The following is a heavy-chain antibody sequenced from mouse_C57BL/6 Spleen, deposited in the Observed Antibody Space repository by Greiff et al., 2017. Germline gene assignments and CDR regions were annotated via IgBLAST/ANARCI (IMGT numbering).Heavy chain of an antibody. Sequence: QVQLKQSGTELVKPGASVKLSCKASGYTFTSYWMHWVKQRPGQGLEWIGNINPSNGGTNYNEKFKSKATLTVDKSSSTAYMQLSSLTSEDSAVYYCARSRVSITTVLDYWGQGTTLTVSS. D-gene: IGHD1-1*01. CDR3: ARSRVSITTVLDY. V-gene: IGHV1-53*01. CDR1: GYTFTSYW. CDR2: INPSNGGT. J-gene: IGHJ2*01.